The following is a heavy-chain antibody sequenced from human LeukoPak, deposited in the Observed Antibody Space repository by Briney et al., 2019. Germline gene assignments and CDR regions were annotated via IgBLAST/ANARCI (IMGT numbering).Heavy chain of an antibody. CDR2: IIPILGIA. D-gene: IGHD2-2*01. Sequence: SVKVSCKASGGTFSSYAISWVRQAPGQGLEWMGRIIPILGIANYAQKFQGRVTITADKSTSTAYMELSGLRSEDTAVYYCARARVTSTSLNWFDPWGQGTLVTVSS. CDR1: GGTFSSYA. J-gene: IGHJ5*02. V-gene: IGHV1-69*04. CDR3: ARARVTSTSLNWFDP.